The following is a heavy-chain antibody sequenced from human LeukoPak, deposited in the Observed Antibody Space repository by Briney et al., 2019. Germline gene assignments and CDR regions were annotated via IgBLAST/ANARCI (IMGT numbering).Heavy chain of an antibody. J-gene: IGHJ6*02. V-gene: IGHV3-7*01. CDR1: GFTFSSYC. Sequence: PGGSLRLSCAASGFTFSSYCMSWVRQAPGKGLEWVANIKQDGSEKFYVDSVKGRFTISRDNAKNSLYLQMNSLRAEDTAVYYCARDGPNIVLMVYALYYYYYGMDVWGQGTTVTVSS. D-gene: IGHD2-8*01. CDR2: IKQDGSEK. CDR3: ARDGPNIVLMVYALYYYYYGMDV.